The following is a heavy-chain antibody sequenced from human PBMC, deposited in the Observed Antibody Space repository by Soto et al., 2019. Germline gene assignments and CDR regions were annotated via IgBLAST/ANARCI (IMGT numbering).Heavy chain of an antibody. D-gene: IGHD1-1*01. Sequence: GGSLRLSCAASGFTFSDHYMSWIRQAPGKGLEWIGYSSNSGSFTRYADSVKGRFSISRDNAKNSLYLQINSLRGDDTAIYYCVRSGDNYNLLDYWGQGALVTVSS. CDR2: SSNSGSFT. CDR1: GFTFSDHY. CDR3: VRSGDNYNLLDY. J-gene: IGHJ4*02. V-gene: IGHV3-11*06.